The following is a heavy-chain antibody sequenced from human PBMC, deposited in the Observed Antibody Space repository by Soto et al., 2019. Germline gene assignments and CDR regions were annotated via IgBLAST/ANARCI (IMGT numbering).Heavy chain of an antibody. Sequence: QVQLQESGPGLVKPSETLSLTCTVSGGSISSYYWSWIRQPPGKGLEWIGYIYYSGSTNYNPSLKSRVTISVDTSKNQFSLKLSSVTAADTAVYYCARLGEMATIKYWGQGTLVTVSS. CDR1: GGSISSYY. V-gene: IGHV4-59*08. J-gene: IGHJ4*02. D-gene: IGHD5-12*01. CDR2: IYYSGST. CDR3: ARLGEMATIKY.